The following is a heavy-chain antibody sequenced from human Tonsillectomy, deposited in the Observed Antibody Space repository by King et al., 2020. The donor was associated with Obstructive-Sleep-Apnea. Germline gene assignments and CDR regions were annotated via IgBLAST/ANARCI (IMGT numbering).Heavy chain of an antibody. CDR1: GSSISSDTYY. D-gene: IGHD2-8*01. J-gene: IGHJ6*02. CDR3: AGDGGCTSGVCYSKNDHYGMAV. V-gene: IGHV4-39*07. CDR2: IYYTGST. Sequence: PLQESGPGLVKPSETLSLTCIVAGSSISSDTYYWGWIRQPPGKGLEWIGSIYYTGSTYNNPSLKSRVTISVDTSKNQFSLKLSSVTAADTAVYYCAGDGGCTSGVCYSKNDHYGMAVGGQGTTLPVPS.